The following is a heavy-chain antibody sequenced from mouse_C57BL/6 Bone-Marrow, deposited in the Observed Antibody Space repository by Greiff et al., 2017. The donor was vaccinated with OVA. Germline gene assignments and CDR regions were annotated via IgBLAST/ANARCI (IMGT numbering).Heavy chain of an antibody. CDR1: GFTFSDFY. CDR3: ARDGDYYGSGFAY. V-gene: IGHV7-1*01. J-gene: IGHJ3*01. Sequence: DVKLVESGGGLVQSGRSLRLSCATSGFTFSDFYMEWVRQAPGKGLEWIAASRNKANDYTTEYSASVKGRFIVSRDTSQSILYLQMNALRAEDTAIYYCARDGDYYGSGFAYWGQGTLVTVSA. D-gene: IGHD1-1*01. CDR2: SRNKANDYTT.